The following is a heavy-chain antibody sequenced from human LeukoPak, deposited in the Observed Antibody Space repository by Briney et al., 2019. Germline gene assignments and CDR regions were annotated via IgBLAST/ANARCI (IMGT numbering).Heavy chain of an antibody. Sequence: PGGSLRLSCTASGLTFSNYWTTWVRQAPGKGLEWVATINKDGSEKHYVHSVRGRFTISRDNAKNSVFLQMNSLRVEDTAVYYCTNTLATSGYWGQGTLVTVSS. D-gene: IGHD1-1*01. CDR3: TNTLATSGY. J-gene: IGHJ4*02. V-gene: IGHV3-7*01. CDR1: GLTFSNYW. CDR2: INKDGSEK.